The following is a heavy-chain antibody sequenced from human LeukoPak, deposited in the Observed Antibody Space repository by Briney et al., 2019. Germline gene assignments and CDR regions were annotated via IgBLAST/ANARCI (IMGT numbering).Heavy chain of an antibody. CDR2: ISGSGDST. CDR3: ARRQGTTLNFDY. D-gene: IGHD1-1*01. V-gene: IGHV3-23*01. J-gene: IGHJ4*02. CDR1: GFTFSSYA. Sequence: GGSLRLSCAASGFTFSSYAMSWVREAPGKGLEWVSAISGSGDSTYYADSVKGRFTISRDNSKNTLYLQMNSLRAEDTAVYYCARRQGTTLNFDYWGQGTLVSVSS.